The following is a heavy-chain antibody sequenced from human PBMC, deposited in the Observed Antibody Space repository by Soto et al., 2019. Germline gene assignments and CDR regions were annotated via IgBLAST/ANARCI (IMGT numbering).Heavy chain of an antibody. D-gene: IGHD4-17*01. CDR2: IWYAGRTN. V-gene: IGHV3-33*01. J-gene: IGHJ2*01. Sequence: QVQLVESGGGVVQPGRSLRLSCAASGFTFSNYGMHWVRQAPGKGLEWVAVIWYAGRTNYYADSVKGRFTISRDNSKYTVFLQMNNLRPEDRGVYYCAREETVTTAGSHFYFWGRGNPVTVSS. CDR3: AREETVTTAGSHFYF. CDR1: GFTFSNYG.